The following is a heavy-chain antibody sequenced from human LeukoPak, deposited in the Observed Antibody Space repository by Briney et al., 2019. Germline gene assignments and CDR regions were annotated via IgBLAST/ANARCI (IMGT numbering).Heavy chain of an antibody. J-gene: IGHJ5*02. CDR3: AGRATADSADWFDP. V-gene: IGHV1-8*01. Sequence: ASVKVSCKASGYTFTSYDINWVRQATGQGLEWMGWMSPNSGNTGYAQKFQGRVTMTRNTSISTAYMELSSLRSEDTAVYYCAGRATADSADWFDPWGQGTLVTVSS. CDR2: MSPNSGNT. D-gene: IGHD2-21*02. CDR1: GYTFTSYD.